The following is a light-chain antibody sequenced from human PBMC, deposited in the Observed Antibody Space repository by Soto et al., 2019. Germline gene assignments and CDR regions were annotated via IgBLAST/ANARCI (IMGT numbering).Light chain of an antibody. CDR2: RNN. Sequence: QAVVTQTPSASGTPGQRVTISCSGSSSNIGRNYVYWYHQLPGTAPKLLISRNNQRPSGVPDRFSGSKSGTSASLAISGLRSEDEGDYYCAAWDDSLSGHYVFGTGTKVTVL. CDR1: SSNIGRNY. CDR3: AAWDDSLSGHYV. V-gene: IGLV1-47*01. J-gene: IGLJ1*01.